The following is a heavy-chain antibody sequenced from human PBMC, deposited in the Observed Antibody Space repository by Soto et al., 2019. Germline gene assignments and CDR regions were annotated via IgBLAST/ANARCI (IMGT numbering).Heavy chain of an antibody. V-gene: IGHV4-59*08. CDR1: GASITQYY. D-gene: IGHD3-22*01. Sequence: SETLSLTCTVSGASITQYYWNWIRQPPGKGLEWIVSVSSTGSTVYNPSLTSRVTVSLDTSKNQFSLTLSSVTAAETVGYYRAKHLMIVGVNAFNIWGQGKMVTVS. CDR3: AKHLMIVGVNAFNI. CDR2: VSSTGST. J-gene: IGHJ3*02.